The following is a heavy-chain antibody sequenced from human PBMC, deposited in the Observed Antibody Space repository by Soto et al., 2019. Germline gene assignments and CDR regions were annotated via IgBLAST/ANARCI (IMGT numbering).Heavy chain of an antibody. Sequence: ASVKVSCKASGYTFTSYYMHWVRQAPGQGLEWMGIINPSGGSTSYAQKFQGRVTMTRDTSTSTVYMELSSLRSEDTAVYYCARKLGYCTNGVCLPYYFDYWGQGTLVTVS. D-gene: IGHD2-8*01. CDR1: GYTFTSYY. CDR2: INPSGGST. V-gene: IGHV1-46*01. J-gene: IGHJ4*02. CDR3: ARKLGYCTNGVCLPYYFDY.